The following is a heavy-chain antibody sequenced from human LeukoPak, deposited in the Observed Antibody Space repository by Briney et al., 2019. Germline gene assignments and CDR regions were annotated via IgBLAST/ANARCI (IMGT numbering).Heavy chain of an antibody. CDR2: ISHDGSYE. CDR3: AKDGLWFGDLTGFDY. CDR1: GFTFSSFG. Sequence: GGSLRLSCAGSGFTFSSFGMHWVRQAPGKGLEWGAVISHDGSYEYYADSIKARFTISRYTSKNTLYLQMSSVRAEDTAAYYCAKDGLWFGDLTGFDYWGQGVLVTVSS. D-gene: IGHD3-10*01. J-gene: IGHJ4*02. V-gene: IGHV3-30*18.